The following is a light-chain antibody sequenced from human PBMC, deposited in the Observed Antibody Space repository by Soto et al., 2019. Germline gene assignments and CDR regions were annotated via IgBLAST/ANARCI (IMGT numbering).Light chain of an antibody. CDR3: CSYAGSYVV. V-gene: IGLV2-11*01. Sequence: QSALTQPRSVSGSPGQSVTISCTGTSSDVGGYNYVSWYQQHPGKAPKLMIYDVSQRPSGVPDRFSGPKSGNTASLTISGLQAEDEADYYCCSYAGSYVVFGGGTKLTVL. CDR2: DVS. CDR1: SSDVGGYNY. J-gene: IGLJ2*01.